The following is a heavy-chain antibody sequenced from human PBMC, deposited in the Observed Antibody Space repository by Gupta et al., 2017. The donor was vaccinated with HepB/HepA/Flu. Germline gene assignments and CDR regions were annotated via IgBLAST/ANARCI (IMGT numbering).Heavy chain of an antibody. CDR1: GDSINSYY. D-gene: IGHD3-10*01. CDR2: IYYSGDA. V-gene: IGHV4-59*01. CDR3: ARDSGGDFDD. J-gene: IGHJ4*02. Sequence: VQLQESGPRLVKPSETLSLTCTVFGDSINSYYWSWIRQPPGRGLEWIGYIYYSGDANYNPALKNRVTMSIDTSKNQFSLKLNAVTAADTAVYYCARDSGGDFDDWGQGSLVTVSS.